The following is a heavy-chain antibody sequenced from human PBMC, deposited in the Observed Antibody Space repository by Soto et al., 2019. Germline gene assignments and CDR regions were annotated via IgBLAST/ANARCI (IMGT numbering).Heavy chain of an antibody. CDR2: ISWDGGST. D-gene: IGHD6-19*01. CDR3: AKDHYVSIAARPRGSGWYAG. V-gene: IGHV3-43*01. J-gene: IGHJ4*02. Sequence: EVQLVESGGVVGQPGGSLRLSCAASGFTFDDYTMHWVRQAPGKGLEWVSLISWDGGSTYYADSVKGRFTISRDNSKNSLYLQMNSLRTEATSLYYCAKDHYVSIAARPRGSGWYAGWGQGTLVTVSS. CDR1: GFTFDDYT.